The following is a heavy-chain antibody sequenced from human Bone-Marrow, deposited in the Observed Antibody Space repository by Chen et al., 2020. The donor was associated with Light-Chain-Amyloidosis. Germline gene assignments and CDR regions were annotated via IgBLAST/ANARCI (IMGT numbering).Heavy chain of an antibody. CDR1: GYTFPNYC. Sequence: EVQLEQSGPEAKKPGESLKISCKGSGYTFPNYCIGWVRQMPGKGLEWMGVIYPDDSDARYSPSFEGQVTISADKSITTAYLQWRSLKASDTAMYYCARRRDGYNFDYWGQGTLVTVSS. CDR2: IYPDDSDA. CDR3: ARRRDGYNFDY. V-gene: IGHV5-51*01. J-gene: IGHJ4*02. D-gene: IGHD5-12*01.